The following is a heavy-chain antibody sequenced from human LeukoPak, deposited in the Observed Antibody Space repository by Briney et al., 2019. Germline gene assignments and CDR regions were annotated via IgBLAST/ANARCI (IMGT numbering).Heavy chain of an antibody. CDR2: ISGSGGST. CDR3: ARDDPTYYDFWSGFSRVAGAFDI. J-gene: IGHJ3*02. CDR1: GFTFSSYS. Sequence: PGGSLRLSCAASGFTFSSYSMNWVRQAPGKGLEWVSAISGSGGSTYYADSVKGRFTISRDNSKNTLYLQMNSLRAEDTAVYYCARDDPTYYDFWSGFSRVAGAFDIWGQGTMVTVSS. D-gene: IGHD3-3*01. V-gene: IGHV3-23*01.